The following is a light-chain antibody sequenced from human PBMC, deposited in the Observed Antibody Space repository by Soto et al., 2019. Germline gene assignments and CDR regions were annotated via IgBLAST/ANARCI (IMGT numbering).Light chain of an antibody. V-gene: IGKV1-12*01. J-gene: IGKJ4*01. CDR1: QGIRSW. CDR3: QQANSLPLT. CDR2: KAS. Sequence: DIQMTQSPSSVSASVGDRVTITCRASQGIRSWLAWYQQKPGKVPKLLIYKASTLESEVPSRFSGSGSGTEFTLTISSLQAEDSGTYYCQQANSLPLTFGGGTKVEIK.